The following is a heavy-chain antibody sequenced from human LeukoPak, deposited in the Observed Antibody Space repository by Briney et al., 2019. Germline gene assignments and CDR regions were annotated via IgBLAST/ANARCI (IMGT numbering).Heavy chain of an antibody. CDR3: ARTYSSSLFDY. Sequence: PSETLSLTCTVSGGSISSGSDYWSWIRQPAGKGLEWIGRIYTSGSTNYNPSLKSRVTISVDTSKNQFSLKLSSVTAADTAVYYCARTYSSSLFDYWGQGTLATASS. CDR2: IYTSGST. CDR1: GGSISSGSDY. V-gene: IGHV4-61*02. D-gene: IGHD6-6*01. J-gene: IGHJ4*02.